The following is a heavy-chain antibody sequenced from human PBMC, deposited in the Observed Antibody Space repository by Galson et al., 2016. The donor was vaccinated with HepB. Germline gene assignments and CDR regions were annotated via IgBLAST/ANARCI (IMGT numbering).Heavy chain of an antibody. CDR2: IDPSDSYT. CDR3: SSGAIVGASGDF. D-gene: IGHD1-26*01. CDR1: AYTFTNYL. V-gene: IGHV5-10-1*01. J-gene: IGHJ4*02. Sequence: QSGAEVKKPGESLRISCKASAYTFTNYLIFWVRQMPGKGLEWLGKIDPSDSYTEYSPSFQGHVTISADKSISTAYLQWSSLTASDTAMYYCSSGAIVGASGDFWGQGTLVTVSS.